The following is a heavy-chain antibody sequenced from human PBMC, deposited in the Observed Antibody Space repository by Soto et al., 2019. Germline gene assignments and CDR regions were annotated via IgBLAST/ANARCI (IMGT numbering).Heavy chain of an antibody. CDR3: ARGGHVVVVTAALDY. V-gene: IGHV1-46*01. J-gene: IGHJ4*02. CDR2: VNPSGGHT. D-gene: IGHD2-21*02. Sequence: QVQLVQSGAEVKKPGASVKVSCKASGDTFTDYYIHWVRQAPGQGLEWMGTVNPSGGHTTYAQHFLGRMTMTRDTSTSTLYMELASLTSEDTAIYFCARGGHVVVVTAALDYWCQGTLVTVSS. CDR1: GDTFTDYY.